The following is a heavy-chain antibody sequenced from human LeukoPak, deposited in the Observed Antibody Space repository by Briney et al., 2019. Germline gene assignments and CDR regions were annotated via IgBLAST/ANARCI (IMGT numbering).Heavy chain of an antibody. J-gene: IGHJ4*02. V-gene: IGHV3-21*01. CDR1: GFTFSSYS. D-gene: IGHD3-10*01. CDR3: ARDCWDYGSGTYCGIDY. CDR2: ISSGSSYI. Sequence: PGGSLRPSCAASGFTFSSYSMDWDRQAPGKGLEWVSSISSGSSYIYYADSVKGRFTISRDNAKNSLYLQMNSLRAEDTAVYYCARDCWDYGSGTYCGIDYWGQGTLVTVSS.